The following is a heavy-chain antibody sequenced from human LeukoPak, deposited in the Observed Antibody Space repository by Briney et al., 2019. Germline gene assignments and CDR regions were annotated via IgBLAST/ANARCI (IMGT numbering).Heavy chain of an antibody. CDR1: GGSISSGDYY. J-gene: IGHJ4*02. Sequence: SETLSLTCTVYGGSISSGDYYWSWIRQPPGKGLEWIGYIYYSGSTYYTQSLKSRVTISVDTSKNQFSLKLSSVTAADTAVYFCARTSIPVAGLDYWGQGTLVTVSS. CDR3: ARTSIPVAGLDY. D-gene: IGHD6-19*01. V-gene: IGHV4-30-4*01. CDR2: IYYSGST.